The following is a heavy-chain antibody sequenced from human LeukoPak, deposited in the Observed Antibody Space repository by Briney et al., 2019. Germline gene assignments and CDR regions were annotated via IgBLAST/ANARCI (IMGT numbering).Heavy chain of an antibody. V-gene: IGHV4-39*07. J-gene: IGHJ4*02. Sequence: PSEPLSLTCSVSGGSITKNGYYWGWIRQSPETGLEWIGSMHYSGSTYYNPSLNSRVTISVDTSKNQFSLKLTSVTAADTAVYYCCGSGWFAGPFGYWGQGALVTVSS. CDR2: MHYSGST. CDR1: GGSITKNGYY. D-gene: IGHD6-19*01. CDR3: CGSGWFAGPFGY.